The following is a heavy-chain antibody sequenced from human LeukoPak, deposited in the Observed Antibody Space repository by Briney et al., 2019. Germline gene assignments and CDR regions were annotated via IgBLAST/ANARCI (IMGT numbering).Heavy chain of an antibody. CDR1: GGSFSGYY. J-gene: IGHJ6*03. D-gene: IGHD6-6*01. CDR2: INHSGST. CDR3: VRGWGIAARPYYYYYYMDV. V-gene: IGHV4-34*01. Sequence: PSETLSLTCAVYGGSFSGYYWSWIRQPPGKGLKWIGEINHSGSTNYNPSLKSRVTISVDTSKNQFSLKLSSVTAADTAVYYCVRGWGIAARPYYYYYYMDVWGKGTTVTVSS.